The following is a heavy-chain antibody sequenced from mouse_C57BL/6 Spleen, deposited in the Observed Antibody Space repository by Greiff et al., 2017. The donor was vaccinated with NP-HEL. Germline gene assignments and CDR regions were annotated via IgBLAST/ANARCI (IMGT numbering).Heavy chain of an antibody. V-gene: IGHV1-26*01. CDR1: GYTFTDYY. CDR2: INPNNGGT. J-gene: IGHJ2*01. CDR3: AREDIYYYGSSYGYFDY. D-gene: IGHD1-1*01. Sequence: EVQLQQSGPELVKPGASVKISCKASGYTFTDYYMNWVKQSHGKSLEWIGDINPNNGGTSYNQKFKGKATLTVDKSSSTAYMELRSLTSEDSAVYYCAREDIYYYGSSYGYFDYWGQGTTLTVSS.